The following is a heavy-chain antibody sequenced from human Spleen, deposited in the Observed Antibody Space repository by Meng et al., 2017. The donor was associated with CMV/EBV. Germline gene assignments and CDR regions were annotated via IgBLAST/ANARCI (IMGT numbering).Heavy chain of an antibody. Sequence: QITLKESGPTLVKPTQTLTLTCTXXXFSLSTSGVGVGWIRQPPGKALEWLALIYWDDDKRYSPSLKSRLTITKDTSKNQVVLTMTNMDPVDTATYYCAHSSLGDYGDPNWFDPWGQGTLVTVSS. J-gene: IGHJ5*02. CDR3: AHSSLGDYGDPNWFDP. V-gene: IGHV2-5*02. CDR1: XFSLSTSGVG. D-gene: IGHD4-17*01. CDR2: IYWDDDK.